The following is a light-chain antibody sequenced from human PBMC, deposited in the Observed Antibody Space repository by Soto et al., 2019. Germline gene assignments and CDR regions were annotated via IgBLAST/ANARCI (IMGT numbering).Light chain of an antibody. V-gene: IGKV3-15*01. CDR2: GAS. CDR3: QQYHKWPLT. CDR1: QSVSSN. Sequence: EIVMTQSPATLSVSPGERATLSCRASQSVSSNLAWYQQKPGQAPRLLIYGASTRATGIPARFGGSGSGTEFILPISSLQSEDFAVYYCQQYHKWPLTFGGGTKVEI. J-gene: IGKJ4*01.